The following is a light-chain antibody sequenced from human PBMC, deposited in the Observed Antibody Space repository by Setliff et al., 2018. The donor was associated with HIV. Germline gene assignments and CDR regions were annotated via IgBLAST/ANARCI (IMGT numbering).Light chain of an antibody. CDR3: CSYAGTRFFYS. CDR2: EVI. Sequence: QSVLTQPASVSGSPGQSITISCTGTSSDVGGYNFVSWYQQHPGKAPKLIIYEVIKRPSGTSDRFSGSRSGNTASLTISGLQAKDEADYYCCSYAGTRFFYSFGSGTKATV. J-gene: IGLJ1*01. V-gene: IGLV2-23*02. CDR1: SSDVGGYNF.